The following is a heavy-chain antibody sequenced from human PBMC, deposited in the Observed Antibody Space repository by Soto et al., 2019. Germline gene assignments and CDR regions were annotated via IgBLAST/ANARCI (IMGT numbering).Heavy chain of an antibody. J-gene: IGHJ5*02. D-gene: IGHD2-2*01. V-gene: IGHV4-31*03. CDR3: ARASLGYCSSTSCRSNWFDP. Sequence: QVQLQESGPGLVKPSQTLSLTCTVSGGSIRSGGYYWTWIRQHPGKGLEWIGYIYYTGSTYYNPHLKSRVTISVDPSKNQFSLKLSSVTAADTAVYYCARASLGYCSSTSCRSNWFDPWGQGTLVTVSS. CDR1: GGSIRSGGYY. CDR2: IYYTGST.